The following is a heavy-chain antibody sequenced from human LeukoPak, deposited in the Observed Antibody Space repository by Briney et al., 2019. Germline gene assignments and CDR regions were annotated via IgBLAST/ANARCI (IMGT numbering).Heavy chain of an antibody. CDR1: GFTFSNYA. J-gene: IGHJ4*02. D-gene: IGHD1-26*01. Sequence: PGGSLRLSCAASGFTFSNYAMSWVRQAPGKGLEWVSAISDSGGATNCADSVKGRFTISRDNSKTMVYLQMNSLRAEDTAVYYCAKNTSGTYLDYWGQGILVTVSS. CDR3: AKNTSGTYLDY. V-gene: IGHV3-23*01. CDR2: ISDSGGAT.